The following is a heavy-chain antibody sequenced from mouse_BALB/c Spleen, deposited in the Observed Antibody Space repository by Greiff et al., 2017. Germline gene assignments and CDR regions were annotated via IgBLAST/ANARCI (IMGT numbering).Heavy chain of an antibody. CDR3: ARGGYYEYYFDY. J-gene: IGHJ2*01. Sequence: EVKVVESGGGLVQPGGSLKLSCAASGFTFSSYGMSWVRQTPDKRLELVATINSNGGSTYYPDSVKGRFTISRDNAKNTLYLQMSSLKSEDTAMYYCARGGYYEYYFDYWGQGTTLTVSS. CDR2: INSNGGST. V-gene: IGHV5-6-3*01. CDR1: GFTFSSYG. D-gene: IGHD2-3*01.